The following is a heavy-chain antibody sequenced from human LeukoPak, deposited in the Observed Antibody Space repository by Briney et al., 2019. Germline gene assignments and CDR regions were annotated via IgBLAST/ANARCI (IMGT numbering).Heavy chain of an antibody. CDR3: AKAGEGRYFDWLLLDC. CDR2: IRYDGSNK. J-gene: IGHJ4*02. D-gene: IGHD3-9*01. V-gene: IGHV3-30*02. Sequence: GGSLRISCAASGFTFSSYGMHWVRQAPGKGLEWVAFIRYDGSNKYYADSVKGRFTISRDNSKNTLYVQMNSLRAEDAAVYYCAKAGEGRYFDWLLLDCWGQGTLVTVSS. CDR1: GFTFSSYG.